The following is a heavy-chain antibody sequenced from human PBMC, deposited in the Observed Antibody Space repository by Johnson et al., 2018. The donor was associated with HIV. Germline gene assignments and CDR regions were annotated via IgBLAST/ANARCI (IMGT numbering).Heavy chain of an antibody. CDR3: AKDTNDAFDI. V-gene: IGHV3-30*02. Sequence: HVQLVESGGGVVQPGGSLRLSCAAYGFTFSSYGMHWVRQAPGKGLEWVAFISYDGSNKYYGDSVKGRFTISRDNSKKTLYLQMNSLRAEDTAVYHCAKDTNDAFDIWGQGTMVTVSS. CDR1: GFTFSSYG. D-gene: IGHD1-1*01. CDR2: ISYDGSNK. J-gene: IGHJ3*02.